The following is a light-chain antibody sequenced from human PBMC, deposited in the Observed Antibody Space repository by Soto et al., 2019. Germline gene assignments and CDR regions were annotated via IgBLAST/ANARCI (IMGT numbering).Light chain of an antibody. V-gene: IGLV2-8*01. J-gene: IGLJ1*01. CDR3: CSHAGDNTYV. CDR1: SSDVGGYNY. CDR2: EVN. Sequence: ALTQPPSASGSPGQSVAISCTGTSSDVGGYNYVSWYQQHPGKAPKLMIYEVNKRPSGVPDRFSGSKSGNTASLTVSGLQAEDEADYFCCSHAGDNTYVFGTGTKVTVL.